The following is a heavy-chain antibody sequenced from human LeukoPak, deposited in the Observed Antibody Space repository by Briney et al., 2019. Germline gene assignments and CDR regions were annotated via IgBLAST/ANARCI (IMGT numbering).Heavy chain of an antibody. CDR2: ISGGGGST. Sequence: GGSPRLSCAVSGFTFSDYAVTWVRQAPGKGLEWVSTISGGGGSTYYADSVKGRFTISKDNSKNTLHLQMNSLRAEDTAVYYCAKTRDWYLDYWGQGTLVTVSS. CDR1: GFTFSDYA. CDR3: AKTRDWYLDY. D-gene: IGHD2-21*02. V-gene: IGHV3-23*01. J-gene: IGHJ4*02.